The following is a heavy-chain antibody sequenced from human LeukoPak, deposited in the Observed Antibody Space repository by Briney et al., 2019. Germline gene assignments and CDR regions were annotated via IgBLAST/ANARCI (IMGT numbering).Heavy chain of an antibody. J-gene: IGHJ4*02. V-gene: IGHV4-59*08. Sequence: PSETLSLTCTVSGGSLSSYYWSWIRQPPGKGLKWIGYISYSGITNYYPSLKGRVTISVDTSKNQFSLKLSSVTAADTAVYYCARHVAYYYDSSGYPGYFDYWGQGTLVTVSS. CDR3: ARHVAYYYDSSGYPGYFDY. D-gene: IGHD3-22*01. CDR2: ISYSGIT. CDR1: GGSLSSYY.